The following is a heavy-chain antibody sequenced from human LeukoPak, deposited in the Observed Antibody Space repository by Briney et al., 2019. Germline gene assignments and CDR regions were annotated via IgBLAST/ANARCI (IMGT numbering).Heavy chain of an antibody. D-gene: IGHD6-19*01. V-gene: IGHV4-34*01. Sequence: SETLPLTCAVYGGSFSGYYWSWIRQPPGKGLEWIGEINHSGCTNYNPSLKSRVTISVDTSKNQFSLKPSSVTAADTAVYYCARGWGQWLAPMDYWGQGTLVTVSS. CDR1: GGSFSGYY. CDR2: INHSGCT. J-gene: IGHJ4*02. CDR3: ARGWGQWLAPMDY.